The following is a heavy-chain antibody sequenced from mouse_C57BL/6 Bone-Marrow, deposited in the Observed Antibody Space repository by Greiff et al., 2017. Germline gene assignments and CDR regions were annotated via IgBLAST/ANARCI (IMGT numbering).Heavy chain of an antibody. J-gene: IGHJ4*01. CDR2: IYPRSGNT. CDR3: ARDYCYRCYYAMDY. D-gene: IGHD1-1*01. V-gene: IGHV1-81*01. Sequence: VQLQQSGAELARPGASVKLSCKASGYTFTSYGISWVKQRTGQGLEWIGEIYPRSGNTYYTEKFKGKATLTADKSSSTAYLELRSLTSEDSAVYFGARDYCYRCYYAMDYWGQGTSVSVSA. CDR1: GYTFTSYG.